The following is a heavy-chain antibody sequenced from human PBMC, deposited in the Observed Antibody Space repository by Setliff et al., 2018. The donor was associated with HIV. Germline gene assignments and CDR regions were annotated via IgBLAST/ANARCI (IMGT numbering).Heavy chain of an antibody. V-gene: IGHV1-69*10. CDR2: IIPILGSA. Sequence: ASVKVSCKSSGGTFSSYAISWVRQAPGQGLEWMGGIIPILGSANYAQKFQGRVTITADKSTSTAYMELNSLKTEDTAVYYCARGRLLWSGSYYYYYMDVWGKGTTVTVSS. CDR1: GGTFSSYA. D-gene: IGHD3-10*01. CDR3: ARGRLLWSGSYYYYYMDV. J-gene: IGHJ6*03.